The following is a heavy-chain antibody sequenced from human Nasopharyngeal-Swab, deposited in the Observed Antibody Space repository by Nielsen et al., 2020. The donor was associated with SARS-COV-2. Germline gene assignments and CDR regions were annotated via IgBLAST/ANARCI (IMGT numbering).Heavy chain of an antibody. CDR2: IYHSGST. J-gene: IGHJ4*02. CDR3: ARQETGGYQYYFDY. V-gene: IGHV4-4*02. Sequence: WIRQPPGKGLEWIGEIYHSGSTNYNPSLKSRVTISVDKSKNQFSLKLSSVTAADTAVYYCARQETGGYQYYFDYWGQGTLVTVSS. D-gene: IGHD5-12*01.